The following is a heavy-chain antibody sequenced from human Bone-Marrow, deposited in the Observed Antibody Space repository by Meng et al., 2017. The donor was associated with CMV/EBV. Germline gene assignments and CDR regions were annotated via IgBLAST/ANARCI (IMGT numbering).Heavy chain of an antibody. CDR3: ARYGTPGFDP. J-gene: IGHJ5*02. Sequence: SETLSLTCTVSGGSISGTSYYWGWIRQPPGKGLECIGSIHYSGDTHNNSSLKSRVTLSVDTSKNQFSLRLKSVTAADTAVYFCARYGTPGFDPWGQGLRVTGSS. V-gene: IGHV4-39*07. D-gene: IGHD1-1*01. CDR1: GGSISGTSYY. CDR2: IHYSGDT.